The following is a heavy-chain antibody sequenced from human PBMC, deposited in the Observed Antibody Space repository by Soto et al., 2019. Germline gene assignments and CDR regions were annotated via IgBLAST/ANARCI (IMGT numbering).Heavy chain of an antibody. CDR1: GFALSTRRMC. V-gene: IGHV2-70*11. CDR2: IDWDDDK. J-gene: IGHJ6*02. Sequence: TQSLTQTCSFSGFALSTRRMCVSWIRQPPGKALEWLARIDWDDDKYYSTSLKTRLTISKDTSKNQVALTMTNMDPVDTATYYCARIVYYDSSGYLHLGMDVWGQGTTVTGSS. D-gene: IGHD3-22*01. CDR3: ARIVYYDSSGYLHLGMDV.